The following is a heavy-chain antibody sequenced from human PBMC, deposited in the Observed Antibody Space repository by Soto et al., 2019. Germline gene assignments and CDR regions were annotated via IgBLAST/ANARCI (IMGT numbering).Heavy chain of an antibody. Sequence: PGGSLRLSCAASGFTFSSYEMNWVRQAPGKGLEWVSYISSSGSTIYYADSVKGRFTISRDNAKNSLYLQMNSLRAEDTAVYYCARVIHYYDRGLLDYWGQGTLVTVSS. V-gene: IGHV3-48*03. D-gene: IGHD3-22*01. CDR3: ARVIHYYDRGLLDY. CDR2: ISSSGSTI. J-gene: IGHJ4*02. CDR1: GFTFSSYE.